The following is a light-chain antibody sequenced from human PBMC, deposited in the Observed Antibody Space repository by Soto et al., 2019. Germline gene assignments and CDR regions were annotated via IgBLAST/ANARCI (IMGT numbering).Light chain of an antibody. CDR2: DAS. J-gene: IGKJ1*01. V-gene: IGKV1-5*01. Sequence: DIQMTQSPSTLSASVGDRVSITCRASQNIDDWLAWYQQKPGKAPKFLIYDASTLTSGVPSRFSGSRSGTEFTLTNSSLQPDDFATYYCQQYKSRRTFGQGTKVDIK. CDR3: QQYKSRRT. CDR1: QNIDDW.